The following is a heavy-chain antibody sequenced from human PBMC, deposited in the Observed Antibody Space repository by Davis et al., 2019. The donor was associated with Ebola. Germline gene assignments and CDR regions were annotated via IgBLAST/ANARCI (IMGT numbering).Heavy chain of an antibody. D-gene: IGHD2-2*01. Sequence: GESLKISCAASGFTFSNYYMHWVRRAPGKGLEWVARIKTDGSTTRYEDSVKGRFTISRDNTKNTLYLQMNSLRGEDTAVYFCVRDTSHQLPHWLYYFYGMDVWGQGTTVTVS. CDR3: VRDTSHQLPHWLYYFYGMDV. J-gene: IGHJ6*02. CDR1: GFTFSNYY. CDR2: IKTDGSTT. V-gene: IGHV3-74*01.